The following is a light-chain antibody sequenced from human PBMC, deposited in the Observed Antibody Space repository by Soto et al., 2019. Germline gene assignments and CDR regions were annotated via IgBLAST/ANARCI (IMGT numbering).Light chain of an antibody. J-gene: IGLJ1*01. CDR3: SSCAGSNNPYV. V-gene: IGLV2-8*01. CDR2: EVS. CDR1: SSDVGGCNF. Sequence: QSALTQPPSAYGSPEQSVTISCTRTSSDVGGCNFVSWYQQHPGKAPKLMIYEVSKRPSGVPDRFSGSKSGNTASLTVSGLHAEDEADYYCSSCAGSNNPYVFGTGTKLTVL.